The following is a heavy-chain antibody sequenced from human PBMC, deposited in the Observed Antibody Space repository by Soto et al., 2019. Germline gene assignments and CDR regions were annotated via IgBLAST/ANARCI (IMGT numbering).Heavy chain of an antibody. CDR3: AADSRSYYFCDD. D-gene: IGHD1-26*01. J-gene: IGHJ4*02. CDR1: GFTFTSSA. V-gene: IGHV1-58*01. Sequence: SVKVSCKASGFTFTSSAVQWVRQARGQRLEWIGWIVVGSGNTNYAQKFQERVTITRDMSTSTAYMELSSLRSEDTAVYYCAADSRSYYFCDDWGQGTRVTVSS. CDR2: IVVGSGNT.